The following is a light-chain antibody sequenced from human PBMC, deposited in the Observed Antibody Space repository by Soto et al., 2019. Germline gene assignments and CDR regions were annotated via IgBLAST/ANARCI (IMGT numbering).Light chain of an antibody. CDR2: EVS. CDR1: SSDVGGYNY. V-gene: IGLV2-8*01. CDR3: SSYAGSNIVV. Sequence: SVLTQPPSASGSPGQSVTISCTGTSSDVGGYNYVSWYQQHQGKAPKLMIYEVSKRPSGVPDRFSGSKSGNTASLTVSGLQAEDEADYYCSSYAGSNIVVFGGGTQLTVL. J-gene: IGLJ2*01.